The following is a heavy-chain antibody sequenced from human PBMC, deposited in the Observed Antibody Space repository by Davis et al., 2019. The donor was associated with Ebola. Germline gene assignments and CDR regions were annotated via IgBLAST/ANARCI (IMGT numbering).Heavy chain of an antibody. V-gene: IGHV3-74*01. CDR1: GFSLSSSW. CDR2: INNDGSDT. D-gene: IGHD3-10*01. CDR3: ARGSRFGELFPSDY. J-gene: IGHJ4*02. Sequence: PGGSLRLSCAASGFSLSSSWTHWVRQAPGKGLVLVSHINNDGSDTTYADSVKGRFTISRDNSKNTLYLQINSLRPEDTAVFYCARGSRFGELFPSDYWGQGTLVTVSS.